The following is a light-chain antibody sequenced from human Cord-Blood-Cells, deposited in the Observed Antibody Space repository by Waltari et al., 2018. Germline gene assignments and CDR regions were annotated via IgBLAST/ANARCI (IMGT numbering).Light chain of an antibody. Sequence: EIVLTQSPATLSLSPGERATLSCRASQSVSSYLAWYQQKPGQAPRLLLYDASNRATGIPARFSGSGSGTDFTLTISGLEPEDFAVYYCQQRSNWPPPYTFGQGTKLEIK. CDR3: QQRSNWPPPYT. V-gene: IGKV3-11*01. CDR2: DAS. CDR1: QSVSSY. J-gene: IGKJ2*01.